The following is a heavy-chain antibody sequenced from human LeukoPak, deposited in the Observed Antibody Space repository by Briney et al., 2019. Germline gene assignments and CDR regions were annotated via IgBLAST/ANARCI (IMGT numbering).Heavy chain of an antibody. CDR3: AREASYCSGGSCYSRYYYGMDV. J-gene: IGHJ6*02. CDR2: IYYSGST. D-gene: IGHD2-15*01. Sequence: PSETLSLTCTVSGGSISSYYWSWLRQPPGKGLEWIGYIYYSGSTNYNPSLKSRVTISIDTSKNQFSLKLSSVTASDTAVYYCAREASYCSGGSCYSRYYYGMDVWGQGTTVTVSS. CDR1: GGSISSYY. V-gene: IGHV4-59*01.